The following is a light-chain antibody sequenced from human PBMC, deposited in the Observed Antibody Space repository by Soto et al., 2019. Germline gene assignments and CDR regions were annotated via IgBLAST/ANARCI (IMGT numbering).Light chain of an antibody. CDR2: GAS. J-gene: IGKJ1*01. CDR3: QQYLNWPWT. V-gene: IGKV3-15*01. Sequence: EIVLTQSPAILSVSPGERAALSCRASQSVSNNLAWYQQQPGQAPRLLIIGASTRATGIPARFSGSGSGEDFTLTISSLQAEDLAVYYCQQYLNWPWTFGQGTKVEIK. CDR1: QSVSNN.